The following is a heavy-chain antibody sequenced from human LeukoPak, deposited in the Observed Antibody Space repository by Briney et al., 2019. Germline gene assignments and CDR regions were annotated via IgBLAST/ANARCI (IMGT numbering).Heavy chain of an antibody. D-gene: IGHD1-26*01. V-gene: IGHV4-31*03. CDR2: NYYSGSA. J-gene: IGHJ6*02. Sequence: SETLSLTCTVSGGSISSGGYYWSWIRQHPGKGLEWIGYNYYSGSAYYNPSLKSRVTISVDTSKNQFSLKLSSVTAADTAVYYCARVTDSGASYGMDVWGQGTTVTVSS. CDR3: ARVTDSGASYGMDV. CDR1: GGSISSGGYY.